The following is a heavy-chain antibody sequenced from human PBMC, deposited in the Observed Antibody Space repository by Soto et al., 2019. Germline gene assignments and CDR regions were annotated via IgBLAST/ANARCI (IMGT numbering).Heavy chain of an antibody. Sequence: EVQLVESGGGLVQPGGSLRLSCAASEFTFSKYWMTWVRQSPGKGLEWVANINEDGSERYYVDSVRGRFTISRDIAQNSLYVQMDSLGAEDTAVYYCVCGGNFFVYWGQGTLVTVSP. V-gene: IGHV3-7*01. CDR2: INEDGSER. CDR1: EFTFSKYW. D-gene: IGHD3-16*01. J-gene: IGHJ4*02. CDR3: VCGGNFFVY.